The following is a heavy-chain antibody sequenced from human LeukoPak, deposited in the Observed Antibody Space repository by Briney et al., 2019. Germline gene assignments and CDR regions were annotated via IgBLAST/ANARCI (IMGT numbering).Heavy chain of an antibody. D-gene: IGHD6-13*01. Sequence: QPGRSLRLSCAASGFTFSSYAMHWVRQAPGKGLEWVAVISYDGSNKYYADSVKGRLTISRDNSKNTLYLQMNSLRAEDTAVYYCAREGNRGIAAAGTCFDYWGQGTLVTVSS. V-gene: IGHV3-30-3*01. J-gene: IGHJ4*02. CDR1: GFTFSSYA. CDR2: ISYDGSNK. CDR3: AREGNRGIAAAGTCFDY.